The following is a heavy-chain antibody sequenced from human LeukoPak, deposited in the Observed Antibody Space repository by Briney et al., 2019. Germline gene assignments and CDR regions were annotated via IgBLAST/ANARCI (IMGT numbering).Heavy chain of an antibody. D-gene: IGHD3-22*01. V-gene: IGHV3-23*01. CDR1: GFTFSSYA. Sequence: PGGSLRLSCAASGFTFSSYAMSWVRQAPGKGLDWVSAISGSGGSTYYADSVKGRFTISRDNSKNTLYLQMNSLRAEDTAVYYCAKSLGYYDSSDAFDIWGQGTMVTVSS. J-gene: IGHJ3*02. CDR2: ISGSGGST. CDR3: AKSLGYYDSSDAFDI.